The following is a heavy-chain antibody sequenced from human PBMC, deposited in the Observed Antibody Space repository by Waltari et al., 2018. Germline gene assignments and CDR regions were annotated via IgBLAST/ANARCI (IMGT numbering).Heavy chain of an antibody. CDR2: IGWNSGDI. Sequence: EVQLVTSGGGLVQPGRSLSLACVGSGFRFADSAVYWVRKRPGKGVEWLAGIGWNSGDIGYADSVRGRCSTDRDNARKSLYLQMGRLRPEDTALYYCVKGGWGFGAFYEQHWGQGIQVTVSS. D-gene: IGHD3-10*01. J-gene: IGHJ4*02. CDR3: VKGGWGFGAFYEQH. CDR1: GFRFADSA. V-gene: IGHV3-9*01.